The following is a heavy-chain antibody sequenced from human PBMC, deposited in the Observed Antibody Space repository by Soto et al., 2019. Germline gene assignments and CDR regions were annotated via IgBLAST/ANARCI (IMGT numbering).Heavy chain of an antibody. J-gene: IGHJ5*02. CDR1: GFTFTNSA. CDR2: INAGNGNT. CDR3: ARDGIAAAGTSWFDP. D-gene: IGHD6-13*01. Sequence: GASVKVSCKASGFTFTNSAVQWVRQARGQRLEWMGWINAGNGNTKYSQKFQGRVTITTDTSASTAYMELSSLRSEDTAVYYCARDGIAAAGTSWFDPWGQGTLVTVSS. V-gene: IGHV1-3*01.